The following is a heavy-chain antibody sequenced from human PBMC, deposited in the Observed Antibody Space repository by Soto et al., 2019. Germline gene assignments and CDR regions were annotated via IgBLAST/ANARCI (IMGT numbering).Heavy chain of an antibody. Sequence: GASVKVSCKASGYTFTSYGISWVRQAPGQGLEWMGWISAYNGNTNYAQKLQGRVTMTTDTSTSTAYMELRSLRSDDTAVYYCARGGNRLVPAASHFFYYGMDVWGQGTTVTVSS. D-gene: IGHD2-2*01. V-gene: IGHV1-18*04. CDR1: GYTFTSYG. CDR2: ISAYNGNT. J-gene: IGHJ6*02. CDR3: ARGGNRLVPAASHFFYYGMDV.